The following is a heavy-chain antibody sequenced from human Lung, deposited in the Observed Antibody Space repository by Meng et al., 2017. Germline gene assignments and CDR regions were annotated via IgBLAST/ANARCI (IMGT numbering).Heavy chain of an antibody. CDR2: IYHSGST. CDR1: GCSISSSNW. CDR3: ARGSITMVRGVSVFDP. J-gene: IGHJ5*02. D-gene: IGHD3-10*01. Sequence: QVRVRDSVPGLWNSSGPLSLTCAVAGCSISSSNWWSWVRQPPGKGLEWIGEIYHSGSTNYNPSLKSRVTISVDKSKNQFSLKLSSVTAADTAVYYCARGSITMVRGVSVFDPWGQGTLVTVSS. V-gene: IGHV4-4*02.